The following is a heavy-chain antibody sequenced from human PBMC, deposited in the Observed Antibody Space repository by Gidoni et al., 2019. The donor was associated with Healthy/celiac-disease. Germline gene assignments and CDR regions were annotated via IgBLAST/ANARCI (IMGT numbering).Heavy chain of an antibody. J-gene: IGHJ3*02. CDR1: GGTFSSYA. V-gene: IGHV1-69*01. D-gene: IGHD6-13*01. CDR2: VIPIFGTA. CDR3: ARDYPGEQQLCRDAFDI. Sequence: QVQLVQYGAEVKKPGSSVKVSCKASGGTFSSYAISWVRQAPGQGLEWMGGVIPIFGTANYAQKFQGRVTITADESTSTAYMELSSLRSEDTAVYYCARDYPGEQQLCRDAFDIWGQGTMVTVSS.